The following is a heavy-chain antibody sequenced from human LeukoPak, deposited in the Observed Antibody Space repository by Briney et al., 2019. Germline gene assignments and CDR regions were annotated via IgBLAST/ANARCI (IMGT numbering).Heavy chain of an antibody. V-gene: IGHV1-18*01. Sequence: ASAKASCKASSDTFSSYGISWVRQAPGQGLEWMGWISVYNGNTKYAQNLQGRVTMTTDTSTTPSYMELRSLRSNDTAVYYCARGRYYDSGGYDEAFDIWGQGTAVTVSS. J-gene: IGHJ3*02. CDR1: SDTFSSYG. CDR2: ISVYNGNT. CDR3: ARGRYYDSGGYDEAFDI. D-gene: IGHD3-22*01.